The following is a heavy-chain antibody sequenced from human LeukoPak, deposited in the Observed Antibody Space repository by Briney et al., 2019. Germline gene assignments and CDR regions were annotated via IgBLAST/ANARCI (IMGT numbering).Heavy chain of an antibody. CDR3: TRLGYHYGQGDF. J-gene: IGHJ4*02. V-gene: IGHV5-51*01. D-gene: IGHD5-18*01. Sequence: GESLKISCKASGYSFTTYWIGWVRQLPGKGLEWMGIIFPADSNTKYSPSFQGQITISVDKSITTAYLQWSSLKASDTALHYCTRLGYHYGQGDFWGQGTLVTVSS. CDR2: IFPADSNT. CDR1: GYSFTTYW.